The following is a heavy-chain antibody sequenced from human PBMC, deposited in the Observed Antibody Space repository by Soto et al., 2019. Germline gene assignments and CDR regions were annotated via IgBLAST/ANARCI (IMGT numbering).Heavy chain of an antibody. CDR3: ARELGGWGDY. CDR1: GYTFTSYG. J-gene: IGHJ4*02. Sequence: QVQLVQSGAEVKKPGASVKVSCKASGYTFTSYGISWVRQAPGQGLGWMGWISAYNGNTNYAQKLQGRVTMTTDTTTSTGYMGLRSLRSDDKGVYYFARELGGWGDYWGQGTLVTVSS. V-gene: IGHV1-18*01. D-gene: IGHD3-16*01. CDR2: ISAYNGNT.